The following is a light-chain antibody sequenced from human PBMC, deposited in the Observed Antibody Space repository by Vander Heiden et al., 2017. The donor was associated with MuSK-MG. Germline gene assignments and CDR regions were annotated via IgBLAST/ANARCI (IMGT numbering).Light chain of an antibody. V-gene: IGLV3-21*04. Sequence: SYVLTQPPSVSVAPGKTARITCGGNNIGSKSVHWYQQKPGQAPVRVIYYDSDRPSGIPERFSGYNSGNTATLTISRVEAGDEADYYCQVWDSSSDPVVFGGGTKLTVL. CDR2: YDS. CDR1: NIGSKS. J-gene: IGLJ2*01. CDR3: QVWDSSSDPVV.